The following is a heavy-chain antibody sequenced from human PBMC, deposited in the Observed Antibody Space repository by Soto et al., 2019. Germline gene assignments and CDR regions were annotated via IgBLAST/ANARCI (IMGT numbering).Heavy chain of an antibody. CDR2: ISSSTSHT. V-gene: IGHV3-11*05. D-gene: IGHD6-13*01. Sequence: QVELVESGGGLVKPGGSLRLSCAVSGCTFSDYYMTWIRQAPGKGLEWVSYISSSTSHTNYADSVKGRFTISRDNAKNSLFLQMNSLSAEDTAVYYCARGRGAAADYFDFWGQGTLVTVSS. J-gene: IGHJ4*02. CDR3: ARGRGAAADYFDF. CDR1: GCTFSDYY.